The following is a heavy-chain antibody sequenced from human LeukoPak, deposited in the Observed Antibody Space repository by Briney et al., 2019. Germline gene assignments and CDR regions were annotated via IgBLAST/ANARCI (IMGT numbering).Heavy chain of an antibody. CDR1: GGSISNYY. J-gene: IGHJ4*02. CDR3: ARGPTRYYFDC. CDR2: IFYTGSI. Sequence: SETLSLTCTVSGGSISNYYWSWIRQPPGKGLEWIGYIFYTGSINYNPSLRGRVTISVDTSKSQFSLGLSSVTAADTAVYYCARGPTRYYFDCWGQGTLVTVSS. V-gene: IGHV4-59*01. D-gene: IGHD4-17*01.